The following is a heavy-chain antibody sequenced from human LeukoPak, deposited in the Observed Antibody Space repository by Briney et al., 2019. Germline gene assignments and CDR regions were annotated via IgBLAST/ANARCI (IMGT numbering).Heavy chain of an antibody. CDR3: ARDVVPAALDY. D-gene: IGHD2-2*01. V-gene: IGHV3-30*04. Sequence: GGSLRLSCAASGFTFSSYAMHWVRQAPGKGLGWVAVISHDGSNKYYADSVKGRFTISRDTSKNTLYLQMNSLRAEDAAVYYCARDVVPAALDYWGQGTLVTASS. J-gene: IGHJ4*02. CDR1: GFTFSSYA. CDR2: ISHDGSNK.